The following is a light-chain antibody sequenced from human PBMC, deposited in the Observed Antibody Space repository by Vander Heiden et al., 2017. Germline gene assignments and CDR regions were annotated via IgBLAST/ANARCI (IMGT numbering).Light chain of an antibody. Sequence: QSALTHPASVSGSPGQSLTISCTGTSRDVRGYKYVSGYQQHPGKATKLMIYEVSTRPSGASNLFSGPKSDNTASLTISGLQAEDEADYYCSSYTSSSLYVFGRGTKVTVL. CDR3: SSYTSSSLYV. CDR1: SRDVRGYKY. CDR2: EVS. J-gene: IGLJ1*01. V-gene: IGLV2-14*01.